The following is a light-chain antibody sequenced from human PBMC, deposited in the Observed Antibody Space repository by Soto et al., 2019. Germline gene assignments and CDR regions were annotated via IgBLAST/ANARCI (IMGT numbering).Light chain of an antibody. CDR1: QSVSSN. CDR2: AAS. Sequence: EIVMTQSPATLSVSPGERATLSCRASQSVSSNLAWYQQKPGQAPRRLIYAASTRATGIPARFSGSGSGTEVTITISSLQSEDFAVYYCQQYNNWPPYTFGQGTKLEIK. J-gene: IGKJ2*01. CDR3: QQYNNWPPYT. V-gene: IGKV3-15*01.